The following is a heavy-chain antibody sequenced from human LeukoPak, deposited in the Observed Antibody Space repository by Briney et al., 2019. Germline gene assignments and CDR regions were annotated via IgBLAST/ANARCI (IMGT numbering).Heavy chain of an antibody. CDR1: GGSISSSSYY. CDR3: ATDGYFEV. CDR2: IYYSGST. Sequence: SETLSLTCTVSGGSISSSSYYWGWIRQPPGKGLEWIGSIYYSGSTYYNPSLKSRVTISVDTSKNQFSLKLTSVTAADTAVYFCATDGYFEVWDRGTLVTVSS. J-gene: IGHJ2*01. V-gene: IGHV4-39*07.